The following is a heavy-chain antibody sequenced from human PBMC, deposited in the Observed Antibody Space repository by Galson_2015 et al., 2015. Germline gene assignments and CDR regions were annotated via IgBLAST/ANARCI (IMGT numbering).Heavy chain of an antibody. J-gene: IGHJ2*01. CDR3: ARERSTVTNWYFDL. D-gene: IGHD4-17*01. CDR2: INPNSGGT. Sequence: SVKVSCKASGYTFTDYYMHWGRQAPGQGLEWMGRINPNSGGTNYAQKFQGRVTMTRDTSISTAYMELSRLRSDDTAVYYCARERSTVTNWYFDLWGRGTLVTVSS. V-gene: IGHV1-2*06. CDR1: GYTFTDYY.